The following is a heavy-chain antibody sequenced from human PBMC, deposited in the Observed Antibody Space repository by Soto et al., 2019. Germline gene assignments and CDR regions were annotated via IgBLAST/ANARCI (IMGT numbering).Heavy chain of an antibody. J-gene: IGHJ3*02. Sequence: QITVKESGPTLVTPTQTLTLTCTFSGFSFSTSGAGVGWIRQPPGKALEWLALIFWNDDKRYTPSLNSRLTINKDTSKNQVVLTISNLDPVDTATYFCAHRRGASTTGGAFDIWGLGTKVTVSS. CDR1: GFSFSTSGAG. CDR2: IFWNDDK. CDR3: AHRRGASTTGGAFDI. D-gene: IGHD1-1*01. V-gene: IGHV2-5*01.